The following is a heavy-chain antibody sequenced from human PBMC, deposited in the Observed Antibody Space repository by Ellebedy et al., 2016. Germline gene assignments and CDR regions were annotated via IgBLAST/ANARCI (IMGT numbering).Heavy chain of an antibody. Sequence: GESLKISXTASGFNFNTFFMSWVRQAPGKGLEWVSTISAGSDTTRLADSVKGRFTISRDISKNSVYLRMNNLRVEDTAVYYCRQGHYADLWGQGTLVTVSS. CDR3: RQGHYADL. J-gene: IGHJ4*02. V-gene: IGHV3-23*01. CDR1: GFNFNTFF. D-gene: IGHD4-17*01. CDR2: ISAGSDTT.